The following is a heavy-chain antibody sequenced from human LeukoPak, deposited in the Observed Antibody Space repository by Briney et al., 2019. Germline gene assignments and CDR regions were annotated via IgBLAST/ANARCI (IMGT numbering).Heavy chain of an antibody. J-gene: IGHJ4*02. CDR2: ISSSSSYI. CDR3: ARADSSGYDY. Sequence: GGSLRLSCAASGFTFSSYSMNWVRQAPGKGLEWGSSISSSSSYIYYADSVKGRFTISRDNAKNSLYLQMNSLRAEDTAVYYCARADSSGYDYWGQGTLVTVSS. D-gene: IGHD3-22*01. CDR1: GFTFSSYS. V-gene: IGHV3-21*01.